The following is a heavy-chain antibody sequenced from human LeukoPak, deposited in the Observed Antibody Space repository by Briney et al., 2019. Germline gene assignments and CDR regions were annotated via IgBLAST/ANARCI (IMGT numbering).Heavy chain of an antibody. CDR3: AKGRGYSSSWPRSDY. Sequence: TGGSLGLSCAASGFTFSSYGMHWVRQAPGKGLEWVAFIRYDGSNKYYADSVKGRFTISGDNSKNTLYLQMNSLRAEDTAVYYCAKGRGYSSSWPRSDYWGQGTLVTVSS. V-gene: IGHV3-30*02. J-gene: IGHJ4*02. CDR1: GFTFSSYG. CDR2: IRYDGSNK. D-gene: IGHD6-13*01.